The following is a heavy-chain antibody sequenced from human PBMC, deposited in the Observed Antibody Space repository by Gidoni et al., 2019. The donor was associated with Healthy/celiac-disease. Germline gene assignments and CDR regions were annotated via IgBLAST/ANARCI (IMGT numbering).Heavy chain of an antibody. V-gene: IGHV1-46*03. J-gene: IGHJ4*02. CDR1: GYTFPSYY. CDR3: AMTYQPLLLAPFDY. D-gene: IGHD2-21*02. CDR2: INPSGGST. Sequence: QVQLVQSGAEVKKPGASVKVSSKASGYTFPSYYMHWVRQAPGQGLEWMGIINPSGGSTSYAQKFQGRVTMTRDTSTSTVYMELSSLRSEDTAVYYCAMTYQPLLLAPFDYWGQGTLVTVSS.